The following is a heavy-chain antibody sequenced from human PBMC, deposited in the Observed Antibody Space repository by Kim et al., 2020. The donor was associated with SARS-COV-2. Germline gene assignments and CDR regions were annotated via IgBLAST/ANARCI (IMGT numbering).Heavy chain of an antibody. CDR3: ARDRSMVYAMSPPGYYYYGMDV. D-gene: IGHD2-8*01. Sequence: SVKVSCKASGGTFSSYAISWVRQAPGQGLEWMGGIIPIFGTANYAQKFQGRVTITADESTSTAYMELSSLRSEDTAVYYCARDRSMVYAMSPPGYYYYGMDVWGQGTTVTVSS. V-gene: IGHV1-69*13. CDR2: IIPIFGTA. J-gene: IGHJ6*02. CDR1: GGTFSSYA.